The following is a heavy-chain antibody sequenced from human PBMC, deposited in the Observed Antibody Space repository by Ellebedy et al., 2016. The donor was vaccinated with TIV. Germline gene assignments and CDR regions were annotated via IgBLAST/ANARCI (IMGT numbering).Heavy chain of an antibody. CDR2: IIPIFGTA. CDR3: ARGKVVTGLYYYYYGMDV. CDR1: GGPFSSYA. D-gene: IGHD3-22*01. V-gene: IGHV1-69*06. Sequence: ASVKVSXKASGGPFSSYAISWVRQAPGQGLEWMGGIIPIFGTANYAQKFQGRVTITADKSTSTAYMELSSLRSEDTAVYYCARGKVVTGLYYYYYGMDVWGQGTTVTVSS. J-gene: IGHJ6*02.